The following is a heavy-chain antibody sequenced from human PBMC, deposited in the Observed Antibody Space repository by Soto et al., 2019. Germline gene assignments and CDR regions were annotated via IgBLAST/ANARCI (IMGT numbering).Heavy chain of an antibody. V-gene: IGHV3-13*01. CDR3: ARGKLRSLYSSHVNWFDP. D-gene: IGHD6-19*01. J-gene: IGHJ5*02. Sequence: PRLSCAASGFTFSSYDMHWVRQATGKGLEWVSAIGTAGDTYYPGSVKGRFTISRENAKNSLYLQMNSLRAEDTAVYYCARGKLRSLYSSHVNWFDPWGQGTLVTVSS. CDR2: IGTAGDT. CDR1: GFTFSSYD.